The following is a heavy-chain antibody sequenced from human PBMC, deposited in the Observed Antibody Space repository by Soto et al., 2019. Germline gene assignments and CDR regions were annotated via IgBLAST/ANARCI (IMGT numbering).Heavy chain of an antibody. D-gene: IGHD3-16*01. CDR3: ARDLGAKVYY. CDR1: GYTFTSHG. V-gene: IGHV1-18*01. CDR2: VSGYNGNT. J-gene: IGHJ4*02. Sequence: QVQLVQSGAEVKKPGASVKVSCKASGYTFTSHGISWVRQAPGQGLEWMGWVSGYNGNTNYAQKFQGRVTMTTDTSTTTAYRERRSLTSDDTAVYYGARDLGAKVYYWGQGTLVTVSS.